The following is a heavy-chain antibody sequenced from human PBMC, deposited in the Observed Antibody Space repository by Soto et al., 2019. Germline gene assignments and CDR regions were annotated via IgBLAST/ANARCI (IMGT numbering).Heavy chain of an antibody. CDR2: INHSGST. J-gene: IGHJ6*02. V-gene: IGHV4-34*01. CDR3: ARGSGYCINGVCSVRDPYGMDV. D-gene: IGHD2-8*01. CDR1: GGSFSGYY. Sequence: SETLSLTCAVYGGSFSGYYWSWIRQPPGKGLEWIGEINHSGSTNYNPSLKSRVTISVDTSKNQFSLKLSSVTAADTAVYYCARGSGYCINGVCSVRDPYGMDVWGQGTTVTVSS.